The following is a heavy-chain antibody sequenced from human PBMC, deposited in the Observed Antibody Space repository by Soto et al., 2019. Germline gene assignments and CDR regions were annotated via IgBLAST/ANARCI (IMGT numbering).Heavy chain of an antibody. CDR2: INPSGGST. Sequence: ASVKVSCKASGYTFTSYYMHWVRQAPGQGLEWMGIINPSGGSTSYAQKFQGRVTMTRDTSTSTVYMELSSLRSEDTAVYYCARIGVNVLRFLEWLPPRREESWFDPWGQGTLVTVSS. CDR3: ARIGVNVLRFLEWLPPRREESWFDP. V-gene: IGHV1-46*01. J-gene: IGHJ5*02. CDR1: GYTFTSYY. D-gene: IGHD3-3*01.